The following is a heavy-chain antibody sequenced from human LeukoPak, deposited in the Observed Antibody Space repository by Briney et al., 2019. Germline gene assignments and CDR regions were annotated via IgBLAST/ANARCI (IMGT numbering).Heavy chain of an antibody. CDR1: GFTFSNAW. Sequence: KPGGSLRLSCAASGFTFSNAWMSWVRQAPGKGLEWVGRIKSKTGGGTTDYAAPVKGRFIISSDDSKNTLYLQMNSLKSEDTAVYYCTAVWGTASAGPGNPFENYWGQGTLVTVSS. J-gene: IGHJ4*02. D-gene: IGHD6-13*01. CDR3: TAVWGTASAGPGNPFENY. CDR2: IKSKTGGGTT. V-gene: IGHV3-15*01.